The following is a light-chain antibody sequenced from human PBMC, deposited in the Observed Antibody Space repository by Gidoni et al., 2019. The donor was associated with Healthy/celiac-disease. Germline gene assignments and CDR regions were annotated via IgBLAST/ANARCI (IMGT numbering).Light chain of an antibody. CDR1: QSLFYAPTNYDY. CDR3: QQYYRVPFS. V-gene: IGKV4-1*01. J-gene: IGKJ4*01. CDR2: WAS. Sequence: EIVMTQSPDSLTLPQGDRATITCKSSQSLFYAPTNYDYLAWYHQKPGKTPKLVIYWASVRETGVSERFIGSGSETDFSLTINNLQAEDVGIYYCQQYYRVPFSFAGGTKVEV.